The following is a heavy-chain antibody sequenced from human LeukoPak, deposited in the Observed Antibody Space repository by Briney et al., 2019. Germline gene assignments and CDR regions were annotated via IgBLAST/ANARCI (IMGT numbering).Heavy chain of an antibody. V-gene: IGHV3-21*01. CDR2: ISSSSSYI. Sequence: GGSLRLSCAASGFTFSSYSMNWVRQAPGKGLEWVSSISSSSSYIYYADSVKGRFTISRDNSKNTLYLQMNSLRAEDTAVYYCAKGHVGIVVVPAAIAVIDYWGQGTLVTVSS. D-gene: IGHD2-2*02. CDR3: AKGHVGIVVVPAAIAVIDY. CDR1: GFTFSSYS. J-gene: IGHJ4*02.